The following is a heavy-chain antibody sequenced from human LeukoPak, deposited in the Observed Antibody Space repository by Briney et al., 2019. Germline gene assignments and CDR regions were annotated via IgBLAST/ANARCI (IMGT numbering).Heavy chain of an antibody. J-gene: IGHJ6*02. CDR2: IIPIFGTA. CDR1: GGTFSSYA. Sequence: SVKVSCKASGGTFSSYAVSWVRQAPGQGLEWMGGIIPIFGTANYAQKFQGRVTITADESTSTAYMELSSLRSEDTAVYYCARPEYSSSWYNYGMDVWGQGTTVTVSS. CDR3: ARPEYSSSWYNYGMDV. D-gene: IGHD6-13*01. V-gene: IGHV1-69*13.